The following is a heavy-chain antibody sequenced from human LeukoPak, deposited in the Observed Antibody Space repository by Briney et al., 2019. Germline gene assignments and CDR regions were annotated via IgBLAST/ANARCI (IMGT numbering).Heavy chain of an antibody. CDR3: ARGISIRFHMDV. Sequence: SVKVSCKASGGTFSSYAISWVRQAPGQGLEWMGGIIPIFGTANYAQKFQGRVTMTTDTSTSSAYMELRSLRSDDTAVYYCARGISIRFHMDVWGKGTTVTVSS. CDR1: GGTFSSYA. CDR2: IIPIFGTA. J-gene: IGHJ6*03. V-gene: IGHV1-69*05. D-gene: IGHD3-10*01.